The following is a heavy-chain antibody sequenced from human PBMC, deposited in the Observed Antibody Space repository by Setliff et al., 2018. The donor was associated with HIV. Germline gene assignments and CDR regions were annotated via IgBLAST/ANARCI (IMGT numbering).Heavy chain of an antibody. CDR1: GYTFTFYG. J-gene: IGHJ4*02. CDR2: INTYTGNP. V-gene: IGHV7-4-1*02. CDR3: ARDGYYYDSRGYLSHYFDY. D-gene: IGHD3-22*01. Sequence: GASVKVSCKASGYTFTFYGMNWVRQAPGQGLEWMGWINTYTGNPTYAQDFTGRFVFSLDTSVSTAYLQISSLKAEDIAVYYCARDGYYYDSRGYLSHYFDYWGQGTPVTVSS.